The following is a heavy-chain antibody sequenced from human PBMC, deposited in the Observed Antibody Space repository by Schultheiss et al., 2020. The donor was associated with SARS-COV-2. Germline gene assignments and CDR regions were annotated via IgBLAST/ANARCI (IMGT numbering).Heavy chain of an antibody. Sequence: SVKVSCKASGGTFSSYAISWVRQAPGQGLEWMGGIIPIFGTANYAQKFQGRVTITADESTSTAYMELSSLRSEDTAVYYCARSYCGGDCYSGRTAFDYWGQGTLVTVSS. D-gene: IGHD2-21*02. CDR1: GGTFSSYA. J-gene: IGHJ4*02. CDR3: ARSYCGGDCYSGRTAFDY. V-gene: IGHV1-69*13. CDR2: IIPIFGTA.